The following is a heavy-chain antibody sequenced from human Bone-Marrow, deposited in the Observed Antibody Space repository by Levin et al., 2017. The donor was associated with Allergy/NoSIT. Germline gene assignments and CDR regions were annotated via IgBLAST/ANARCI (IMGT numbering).Heavy chain of an antibody. CDR3: ARDFRWLVDH. J-gene: IGHJ4*02. Sequence: LSLTCATSGFRFSDSDMHWVRQTPGKGPEWLGYIAKDETTIYYSDSVRGRFTLSRDNSKGTVDLQMNSLRTEDSALYYCARDFRWLVDHWGQGTAVTVSS. CDR2: IAKDETTI. CDR1: GFRFSDSD. V-gene: IGHV3-30*03. D-gene: IGHD5-24*01.